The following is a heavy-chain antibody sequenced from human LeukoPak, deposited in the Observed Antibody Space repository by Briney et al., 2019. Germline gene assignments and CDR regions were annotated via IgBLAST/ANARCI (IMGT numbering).Heavy chain of an antibody. CDR2: ISGSGGST. J-gene: IGHJ6*02. V-gene: IGHV3-23*01. CDR3: AKHVGYCSSTSCARSYYYYYGMDV. Sequence: GGSLRLSCAASGFTFSSYAMSWVCQAPGKGLEWVSAISGSGGSTYYADSVKGRFTISRDNSKNTLYLQMNSLRAEDTAVYYCAKHVGYCSSTSCARSYYYYYGMDVWGQGTTVTVSS. CDR1: GFTFSSYA. D-gene: IGHD2-2*01.